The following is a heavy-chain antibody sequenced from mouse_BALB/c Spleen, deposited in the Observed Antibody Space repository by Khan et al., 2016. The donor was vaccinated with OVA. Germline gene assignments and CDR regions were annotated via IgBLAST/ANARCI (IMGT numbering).Heavy chain of an antibody. D-gene: IGHD1-2*01. Sequence: VQLQQSGPELMKPGASVKISCKASGYSFTTYYMHWVKQSHGKSLEWIGYIDPFNGGNDYNQKFKGKATLTVDKSSSTAYMHLSSLTSEDSAVYYATRATLDYWGQGTLVTVSA. CDR1: GYSFTTYY. CDR2: IDPFNGGN. V-gene: IGHV1-34*01. CDR3: TRATLDY. J-gene: IGHJ3*01.